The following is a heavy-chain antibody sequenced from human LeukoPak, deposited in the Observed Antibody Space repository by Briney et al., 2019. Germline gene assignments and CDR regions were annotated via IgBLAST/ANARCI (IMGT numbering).Heavy chain of an antibody. CDR3: ARVSWIQLWLIDY. CDR1: GGSFSGYY. CDR2: INHSGST. V-gene: IGHV4-34*01. Sequence: SETLSLTCAVYGGSFSGYYWSWIRQPPGKGLEWIGEINHSGSTNYNPSLKSRVTISVDTSKNQFSLKLSSVTAADTAVYYSARVSWIQLWLIDYWGQGTLVTVSS. D-gene: IGHD5-18*01. J-gene: IGHJ4*02.